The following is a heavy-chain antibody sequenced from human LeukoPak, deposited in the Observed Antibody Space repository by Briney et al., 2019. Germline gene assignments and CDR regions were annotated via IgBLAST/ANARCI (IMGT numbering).Heavy chain of an antibody. CDR2: INPNGGGT. D-gene: IGHD3-10*01. V-gene: IGHV1-2*02. J-gene: IGHJ4*02. CDR3: ARETVRGAYFDF. Sequence: ASVKVSCKTSGYTFTGYFMHWVRQAPGQGLEWMGWINPNGGGTNSAQKFQGRVTMTRDTSISTAYMDLTKLGSDDSAVYYCARETVRGAYFDFWGQGSLVTVSS. CDR1: GYTFTGYF.